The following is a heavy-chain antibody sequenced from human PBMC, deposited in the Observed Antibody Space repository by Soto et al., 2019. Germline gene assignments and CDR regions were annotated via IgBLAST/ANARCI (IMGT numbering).Heavy chain of an antibody. V-gene: IGHV3-23*01. CDR2: ISGSGGST. CDR3: AKSGLVEYEYYYYYMDV. D-gene: IGHD2-8*02. CDR1: GFTFSSYA. J-gene: IGHJ6*03. Sequence: EVQLLESGGGLVQPGGSLRLSCAASGFTFSSYAMSWVRQAPGKGLEWVSAISGSGGSTYYADSVKGRFTISRDNSKNTLYLQMNSLRAEDTAVYYCAKSGLVEYEYYYYYMDVWGKGTTVTVSS.